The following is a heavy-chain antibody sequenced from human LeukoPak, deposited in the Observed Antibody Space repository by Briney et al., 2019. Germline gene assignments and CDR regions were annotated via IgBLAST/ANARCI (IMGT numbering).Heavy chain of an antibody. CDR3: ARAGSSGWYVGVPFYTHYYYYMDV. D-gene: IGHD6-19*01. CDR2: INSDGSST. CDR1: GFTFSRYG. J-gene: IGHJ6*03. Sequence: GGSLRLSCAASGFTFSRYGMTWVRQAPGKGLVWVSRINSDGSSTSYADSVKGRFTISRDNAKNTLYLQMNSLRAEDTAVYYCARAGSSGWYVGVPFYTHYYYYMDVWGKGTTVTVSS. V-gene: IGHV3-74*01.